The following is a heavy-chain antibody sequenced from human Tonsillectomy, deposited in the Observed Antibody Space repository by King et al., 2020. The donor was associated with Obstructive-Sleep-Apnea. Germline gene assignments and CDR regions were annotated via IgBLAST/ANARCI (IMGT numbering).Heavy chain of an antibody. J-gene: IGHJ6*02. CDR3: AKDLPPSGRSGSYRFAYYYGMDV. CDR1: GLTFSNYA. CDR2: ISGSGGST. Sequence: VQLVESGGGLVQPGGSLRLSCTASGLTFSNYAMSWVRQAPGKGLEWVSAISGSGGSTYYADSVKGRFTISRDNSKNTLYLQMNSLRAEDTAVHYCAKDLPPSGRSGSYRFAYYYGMDVWGQGTTVTVSS. D-gene: IGHD3-10*01. V-gene: IGHV3-23*04.